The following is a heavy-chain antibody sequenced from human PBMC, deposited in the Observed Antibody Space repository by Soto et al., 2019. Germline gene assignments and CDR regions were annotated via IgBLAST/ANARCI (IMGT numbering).Heavy chain of an antibody. D-gene: IGHD1-26*01. J-gene: IGHJ6*02. V-gene: IGHV3-53*01. CDR3: AKDQFHGRLNGMGV. CDR2: VYSGGST. CDR1: GFTVSSNS. Sequence: EVQLVESGGGLIQPGGSLRLSCAASGFTVSSNSMSWVRQAPGKGLEWVTVVYSGGSTYYADSVKGRFTISRDNSKNTLYLQMNSLRAEDTAVYYCAKDQFHGRLNGMGVWSQGTTVTVSS.